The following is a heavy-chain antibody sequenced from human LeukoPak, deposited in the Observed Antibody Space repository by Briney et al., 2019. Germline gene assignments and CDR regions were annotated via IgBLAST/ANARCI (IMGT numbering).Heavy chain of an antibody. D-gene: IGHD3-22*01. CDR2: INSDGSST. V-gene: IGHV3-74*01. Sequence: PGGSLRLSCAASGFTFSPYRMHWVRQAPGKGLVWVSRINSDGSSTNYADSVKGRFTISRDNAKNTLYLQMNSLGAEDTAVYYCVRDMGYYDKVWGQGTLVTVSS. CDR1: GFTFSPYR. J-gene: IGHJ4*02. CDR3: VRDMGYYDKV.